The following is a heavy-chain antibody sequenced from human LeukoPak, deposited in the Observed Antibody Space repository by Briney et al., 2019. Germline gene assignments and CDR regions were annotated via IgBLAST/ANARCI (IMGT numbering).Heavy chain of an antibody. Sequence: GGSLRLSCAASGFTFSNSAMSWVRQAPGKGLEWVAAISDSGRSTYYADSVKGRFTISRDNSKNTLYLQMSSLRAEDTAVYYCAKDHSDYPSFFDYWGQGTLVNVSS. CDR2: ISDSGRST. J-gene: IGHJ4*02. D-gene: IGHD5-12*01. CDR1: GFTFSNSA. V-gene: IGHV3-23*01. CDR3: AKDHSDYPSFFDY.